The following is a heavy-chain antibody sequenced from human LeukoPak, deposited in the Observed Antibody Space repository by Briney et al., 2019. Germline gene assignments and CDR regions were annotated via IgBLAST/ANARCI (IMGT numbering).Heavy chain of an antibody. V-gene: IGHV3-23*01. J-gene: IGHJ4*02. CDR1: GFTFSSYA. Sequence: GGSLRLSCAASGFTFSSYAMSWVRQAPGKGLEWVSAISGSGGSTYYADSVKGRFTISRDNSKNTLYLQMNSLRVEDTAVYYCARGGIFNPYELWGQGTLVTVST. CDR2: ISGSGGST. CDR3: ARGGIFNPYEL. D-gene: IGHD3-22*01.